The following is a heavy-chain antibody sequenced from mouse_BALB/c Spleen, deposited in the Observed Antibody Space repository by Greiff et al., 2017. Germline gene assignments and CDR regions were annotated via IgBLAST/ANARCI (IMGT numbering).Heavy chain of an antibody. D-gene: IGHD2-1*01. V-gene: IGHV2-9*02. CDR2: IWAGGST. J-gene: IGHJ4*01. CDR1: GFSLTSYG. CDR3: ARAYHGNHGDAMDY. Sequence: VQLQQSGPGLVAPSQSLSITCTVSGFSLTSYGVHWVRQPPGKGLEWLGVIWAGGSTNYNSALMSRLSISKDNSKSQVFLKMNSLQTDDTAMYYCARAYHGNHGDAMDYWGQGTSVTVSS.